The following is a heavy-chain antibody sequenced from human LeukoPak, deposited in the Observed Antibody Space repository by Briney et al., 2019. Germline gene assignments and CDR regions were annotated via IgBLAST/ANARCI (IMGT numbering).Heavy chain of an antibody. J-gene: IGHJ6*03. CDR1: GYTFTSYA. CDR3: ARGEYLYGSGSYYNVRNYYYYYYMDV. Sequence: ASVKVSCKASGYTFTSYAMNWVRQAPGQGLEWMGWINTNTGNPTYAQGFTGRFVFSLDTSVSTAYLQISSLKAEDTAVYYCARGEYLYGSGSYYNVRNYYYYYYMDVWGKGTTVTVSS. CDR2: INTNTGNP. D-gene: IGHD3-10*01. V-gene: IGHV7-4-1*02.